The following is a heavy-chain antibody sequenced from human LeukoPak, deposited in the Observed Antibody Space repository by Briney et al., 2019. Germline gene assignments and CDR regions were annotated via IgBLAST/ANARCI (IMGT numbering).Heavy chain of an antibody. D-gene: IGHD3-9*01. CDR1: GGSISSGSYC. Sequence: SETLSLTCTVSGGSISSGSYCWSWIRQPAGKGLEWIGHIYSSGSTNYNPSLKSRVTISVDTSKNQFSLKLGSVTAADTAVYYCARHLAYYDILTGSWGLDAFDIWGQGTMVTVSS. J-gene: IGHJ3*02. V-gene: IGHV4-61*09. CDR3: ARHLAYYDILTGSWGLDAFDI. CDR2: IYSSGST.